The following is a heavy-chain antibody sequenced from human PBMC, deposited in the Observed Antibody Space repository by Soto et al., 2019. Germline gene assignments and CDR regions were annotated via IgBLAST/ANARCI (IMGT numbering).Heavy chain of an antibody. CDR1: GGSISSGDYY. V-gene: IGHV4-30-4*01. D-gene: IGHD2-2*01. CDR2: IYYSGST. J-gene: IGHJ6*02. Sequence: PSETLSLTCTVSGGSISSGDYYWSWIRQPPGKGLEWIGYIYYSGSTYYNPSLKSRVTISVDTSKNQFSLKLSSVTAADTAVYCCRGYCSSTSCYGPYYYYGMDVWGQGTTVTVSS. CDR3: RGYCSSTSCYGPYYYYGMDV.